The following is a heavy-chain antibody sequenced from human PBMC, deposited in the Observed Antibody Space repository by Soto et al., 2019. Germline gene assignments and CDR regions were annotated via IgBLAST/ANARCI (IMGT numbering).Heavy chain of an antibody. CDR2: INPKSGGT. Sequence: ASVKFSCKASGYSFTDYHIHWVRQAPGQGLEWLGRINPKSGGTSTAQKFQGWVTMTTDTSVSTASMELTRLTSDDTAIYYCARGDSTDCSNGVCSFFYNHDMDVWGQGTTVTVSS. V-gene: IGHV1-2*04. D-gene: IGHD2-8*01. CDR3: ARGDSTDCSNGVCSFFYNHDMDV. J-gene: IGHJ6*02. CDR1: GYSFTDYH.